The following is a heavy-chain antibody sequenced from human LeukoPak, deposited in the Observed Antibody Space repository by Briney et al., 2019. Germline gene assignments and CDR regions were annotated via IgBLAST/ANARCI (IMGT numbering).Heavy chain of an antibody. CDR3: ARDAGYGDDLGWFDP. D-gene: IGHD4-17*01. V-gene: IGHV3-30-3*01. CDR1: GFTFSSYA. J-gene: IGHJ5*02. Sequence: PGGSLRLSCAASGFTFSSYAMHWVRQAPGKGLEWVAVISYDGSNKYYADSVKGRFTIPRDNSKNTLYLQMNSLRAEDTAVYYCARDAGYGDDLGWFDPWGQGTLVTVSS. CDR2: ISYDGSNK.